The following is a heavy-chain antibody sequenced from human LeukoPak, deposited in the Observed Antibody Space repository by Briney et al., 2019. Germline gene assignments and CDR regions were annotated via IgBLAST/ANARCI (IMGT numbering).Heavy chain of an antibody. CDR1: GFTFSSYW. CDR2: INHNGNVN. CDR3: AKDEAAAGIFDY. Sequence: GGSLRLSCAASGFTFSSYWMNWARQAPGKGLEWVASINHNGNVNYYVDSVKGRFTISRDNAKNSLYLQMNSLRAEDTAVYYCAKDEAAAGIFDYWGQGTLVTVSS. D-gene: IGHD6-13*01. J-gene: IGHJ4*02. V-gene: IGHV3-7*03.